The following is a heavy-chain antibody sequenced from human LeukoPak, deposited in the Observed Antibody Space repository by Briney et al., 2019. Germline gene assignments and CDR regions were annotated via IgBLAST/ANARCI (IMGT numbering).Heavy chain of an antibody. CDR1: GGSFSGYY. V-gene: IGHV4-34*01. Sequence: PSETLSLTCTVYGGSFSGYYWSWIRQPPGKGLEWIGEINHSGSTNYNPSLKSRVTISVDTSKNQFSLKLSSVTAADTAVYYCARGPFVDHWGQGTLVTVSS. D-gene: IGHD3-3*01. CDR2: INHSGST. CDR3: ARGPFVDH. J-gene: IGHJ5*02.